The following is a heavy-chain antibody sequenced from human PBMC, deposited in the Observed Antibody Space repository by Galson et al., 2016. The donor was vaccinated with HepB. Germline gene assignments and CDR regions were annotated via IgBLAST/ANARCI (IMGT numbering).Heavy chain of an antibody. V-gene: IGHV3-23*01. Sequence: SLRLSCAASGFTFGNYAMSWVRQAPGKGLEWVSATSGNGANTYYADSVRGRFTISRDNSKNTLYLQMSSLRAEDTAVYYCAIWEWGLPPCWGQGTLVTISS. CDR3: AIWEWGLPPC. CDR1: GFTFGNYA. D-gene: IGHD1-26*01. J-gene: IGHJ4*02. CDR2: TSGNGANT.